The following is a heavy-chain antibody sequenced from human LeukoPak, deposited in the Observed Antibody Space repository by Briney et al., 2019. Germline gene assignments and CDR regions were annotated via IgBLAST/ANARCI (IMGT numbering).Heavy chain of an antibody. CDR2: IYSIGNT. J-gene: IGHJ4*02. Sequence: PGGSLRLSCAVSGFTVSSNCMSWVRQAPGKGLEWVSVIYSIGNTYYADSVKGRFTISRDTSKNTVYLQMNSLRAEDTAMYYCARAGLRRPYDYWGQGALVTVSS. V-gene: IGHV3-53*01. D-gene: IGHD3-16*01. CDR3: ARAGLRRPYDY. CDR1: GFTVSSNC.